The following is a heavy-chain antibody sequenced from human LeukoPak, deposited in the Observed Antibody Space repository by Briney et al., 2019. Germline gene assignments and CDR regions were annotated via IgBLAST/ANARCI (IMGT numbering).Heavy chain of an antibody. Sequence: SETLSLTCTVSGGSISSSSYYWGWIRQPPGKGLEWIGYIYYSGSTNYNPSVKSRVTISVDTSKNQFSLKLNSVTAADTAVYYCASGGLQGAMDVWGQGTTVTVSS. CDR3: ASGGLQGAMDV. CDR2: IYYSGST. CDR1: GGSISSSSYY. J-gene: IGHJ6*02. V-gene: IGHV4-61*05.